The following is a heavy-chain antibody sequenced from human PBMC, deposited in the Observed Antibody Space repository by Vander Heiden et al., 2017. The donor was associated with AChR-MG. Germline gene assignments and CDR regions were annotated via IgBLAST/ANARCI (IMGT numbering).Heavy chain of an antibody. V-gene: IGHV4-30-2*01. J-gene: IGHJ5*02. CDR2: IYHSGST. D-gene: IGHD1-26*01. Sequence: HLQLQESGSGLVKPSQPLSPTCAVSGGTITSGGSSWSWIRQPPGKGLEWIGYIYHSGSTYYNPSLKSRVTISVDRSKNQFSLKLSSVTAADTAVYYCARGVYSVSYYSRWFDPWGQGTLVTVSS. CDR3: ARGVYSVSYYSRWFDP. CDR1: GGTITSGGSS.